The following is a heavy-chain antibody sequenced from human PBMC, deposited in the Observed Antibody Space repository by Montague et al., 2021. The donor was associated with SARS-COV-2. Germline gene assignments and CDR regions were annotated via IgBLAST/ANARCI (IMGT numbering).Heavy chain of an antibody. J-gene: IGHJ4*02. D-gene: IGHD3-3*01. CDR1: GFTFSNYA. CDR3: AKDPHYDFWSGYYFDY. CDR2: IYSGGSST. V-gene: IGHV3-23*03. Sequence: SLSLSWSASGFTFSNYAMSWVRQAPGKGLEWVSVIYSGGSSTYYADSVKGRFTISRDNSKNTLYLQMNSLRAEDTAVYYCAKDPHYDFWSGYYFDYWGQETLVTVSS.